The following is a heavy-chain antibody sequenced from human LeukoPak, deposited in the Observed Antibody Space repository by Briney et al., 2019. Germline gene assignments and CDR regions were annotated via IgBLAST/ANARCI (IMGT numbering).Heavy chain of an antibody. J-gene: IGHJ5*02. CDR2: IYYSGST. Sequence: SETLSLTCTVSGGSISSSSYYWGWIRQPPGKGLEWIGSIYYSGSTYYNPSLKSRVTISVDTSKNQFSLKLSSVTAADTGVYYCARAREVYDFWSGFKAWFDPWGQGTLVTVSS. CDR3: ARAREVYDFWSGFKAWFDP. CDR1: GGSISSSSYY. V-gene: IGHV4-39*01. D-gene: IGHD3-3*01.